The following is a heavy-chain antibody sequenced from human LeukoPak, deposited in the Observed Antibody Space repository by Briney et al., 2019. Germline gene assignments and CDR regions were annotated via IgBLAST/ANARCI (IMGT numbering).Heavy chain of an antibody. Sequence: SETLSLTCTVSGGSISSYYWSWIRQPPGKGLEWIGYIYYSGSTNYNPSLRSRVTISVDTSKNQFSLKLSSVTAADTAVYYCARWYYYDSSGAVDYWGQGTLVTVSS. D-gene: IGHD3-22*01. CDR2: IYYSGST. J-gene: IGHJ4*02. CDR3: ARWYYYDSSGAVDY. CDR1: GGSISSYY. V-gene: IGHV4-59*01.